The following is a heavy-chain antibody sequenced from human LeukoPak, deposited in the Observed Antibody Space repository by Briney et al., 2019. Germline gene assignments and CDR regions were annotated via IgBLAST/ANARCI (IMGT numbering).Heavy chain of an antibody. CDR3: ARGGSGSYRNWFDP. CDR2: IYYSGST. Sequence: KSSETLSLTCTVSGGSISTYYWNWIRQPAGKGLEWIGYIYYSGSTNYNPSLKSRVTISVDTSKNQFSLKLSSVTAADTAVYYCARGGSGSYRNWFDPWGQGTLVTVSS. V-gene: IGHV4-59*01. D-gene: IGHD1-26*01. J-gene: IGHJ5*02. CDR1: GGSISTYY.